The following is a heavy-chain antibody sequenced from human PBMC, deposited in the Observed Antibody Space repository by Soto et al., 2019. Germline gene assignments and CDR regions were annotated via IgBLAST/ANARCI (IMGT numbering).Heavy chain of an antibody. CDR2: IYYSGST. V-gene: IGHV4-59*01. D-gene: IGHD6-6*01. CDR3: ARVRQLVLNFDY. J-gene: IGHJ4*02. Sequence: SETLSLTCTVSGGSISSYYWSWIRQPPGKGLEWIGYIYYSGSTNYNPSLKSRVTISVDTSKNQFSLKLSSVTAADTAVYYCARVRQLVLNFDYCGQGPLVTVYS. CDR1: GGSISSYY.